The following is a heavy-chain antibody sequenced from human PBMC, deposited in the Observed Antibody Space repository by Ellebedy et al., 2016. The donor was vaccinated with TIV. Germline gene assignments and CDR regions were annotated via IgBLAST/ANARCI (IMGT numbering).Heavy chain of an antibody. V-gene: IGHV3-49*03. J-gene: IGHJ6*02. CDR3: TGGCGGGSCYYNYKGFDV. CDR2: IRSRAFGGTA. D-gene: IGHD2-15*01. Sequence: GGSLRLXXKGSGFIFEDYSMNWFRLAPGKGLEWVGFIRSRAFGGTADYATSVEDRFTISRDDSKNIAYLQMNTLKTEDTAVYYCTGGCGGGSCYYNYKGFDVWGQGTTVAVSS. CDR1: GFIFEDYS.